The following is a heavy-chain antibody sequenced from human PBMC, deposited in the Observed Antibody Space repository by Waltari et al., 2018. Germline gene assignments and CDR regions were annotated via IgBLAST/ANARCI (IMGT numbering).Heavy chain of an antibody. CDR3: AGRYYYYMDV. CDR1: GASITNYY. J-gene: IGHJ6*03. D-gene: IGHD3-9*01. V-gene: IGHV4-4*07. CDR2: FYVGGST. Sequence: QVQLQESGPALMKPSETLSLTCTVSGASITNYYWNWVRQSAGGGLEWIGRFYVGGSTDYNPSLRSRVTMSFDTSKSQFSLRLSSVTAADTAIYYCAGRYYYYMDVWGKGTTVTISS.